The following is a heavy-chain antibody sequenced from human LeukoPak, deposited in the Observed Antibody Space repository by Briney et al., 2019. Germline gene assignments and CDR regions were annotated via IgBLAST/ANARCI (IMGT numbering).Heavy chain of an antibody. CDR2: ISDSGST. J-gene: IGHJ4*02. V-gene: IGHV4-59*11. Sequence: SETLSLTCVVSGGSLSTHHWSWIRQSPGRGLEWIGYISDSGSTNYNPSLKSRVTISVDTSKNQFSLMLSSVTAADTAVYYCARGYDSSAYYPFNYWGQGTLVTVTS. D-gene: IGHD3-22*01. CDR1: GGSLSTHH. CDR3: ARGYDSSAYYPFNY.